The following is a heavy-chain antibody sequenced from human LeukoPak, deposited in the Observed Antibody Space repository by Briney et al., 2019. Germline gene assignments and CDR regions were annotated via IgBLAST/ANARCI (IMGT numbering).Heavy chain of an antibody. CDR2: IYYSGST. CDR3: ARGIAAAAQPFDY. Sequence: ASETLSLTCTVSGGSISSYYWSWIRQPPGKGLEWIGYIYYSGSTNYNPSLKSRATISVDTSKNQFSLKLSSVTAADTAVYYCARGIAAAAQPFDYWGQGTLVTVSS. J-gene: IGHJ4*02. D-gene: IGHD6-13*01. CDR1: GGSISSYY. V-gene: IGHV4-59*01.